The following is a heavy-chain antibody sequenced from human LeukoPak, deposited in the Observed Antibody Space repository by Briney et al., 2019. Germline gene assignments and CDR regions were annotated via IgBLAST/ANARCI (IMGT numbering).Heavy chain of an antibody. CDR2: ISSSSSYI. J-gene: IGHJ3*02. D-gene: IGHD2-15*01. V-gene: IGHV3-21*01. CDR1: GFTFSSYS. Sequence: GGSLRLSCAASGFTFSSYSMNWVRQAPGKGLEWVSSISSSSSYIYYADSVKGRFTISRDNAKNPLYLQMNSLRAEDTAVYYCAREAIDIVVVVAAHDAFDIWGQGTMVTVSS. CDR3: AREAIDIVVVVAAHDAFDI.